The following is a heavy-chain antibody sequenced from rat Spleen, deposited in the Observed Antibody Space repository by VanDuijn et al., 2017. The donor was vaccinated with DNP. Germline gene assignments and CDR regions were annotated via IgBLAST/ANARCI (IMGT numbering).Heavy chain of an antibody. CDR2: ISYDGGST. V-gene: IGHV5-20*01. J-gene: IGHJ2*01. D-gene: IGHD1-12*02. CDR3: ATQTMMVVTPDY. Sequence: EVQLVESGGGLVQPGRSLKLSCAASGFTFSDYYMAWVRQAPTKGLEWVAYISYDGGSTNYGDSVKGRFTISRDIAKSTLYLQMDSLRSEDTATYYCATQTMMVVTPDYWGQGVMVTVSS. CDR1: GFTFSDYY.